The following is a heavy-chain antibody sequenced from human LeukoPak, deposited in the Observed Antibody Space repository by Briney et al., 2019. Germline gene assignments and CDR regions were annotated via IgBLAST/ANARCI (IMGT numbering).Heavy chain of an antibody. D-gene: IGHD5-12*01. Sequence: GGSLRLSCAASGFTFSSYSMNWVRQAPGKGLEWVSAISGSGGSTYYADSVKGRFTSSRDNPKNTPYLQMNGLRVEDTAVYYCAKDMQTWPRFPDYWGQGTLVTVSS. CDR2: ISGSGGST. V-gene: IGHV3-23*01. J-gene: IGHJ4*02. CDR3: AKDMQTWPRFPDY. CDR1: GFTFSSYS.